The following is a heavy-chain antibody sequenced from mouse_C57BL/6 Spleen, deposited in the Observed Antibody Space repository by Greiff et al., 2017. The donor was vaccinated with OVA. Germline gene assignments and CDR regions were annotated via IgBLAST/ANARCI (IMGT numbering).Heavy chain of an antibody. Sequence: VQLQQSGAELVMPGASVKLSCKASGYTFTSYWMHWVKQRPGQGLEWIGEIDPSDSYTNYNQKVKGKSTLTVDKSSSTAYMQLSSLTSKDAAVYYCASGLQTAMDYWGQGTSVTVSS. D-gene: IGHD2-1*01. CDR1: GYTFTSYW. J-gene: IGHJ4*01. CDR2: IDPSDSYT. CDR3: ASGLQTAMDY. V-gene: IGHV1-69*01.